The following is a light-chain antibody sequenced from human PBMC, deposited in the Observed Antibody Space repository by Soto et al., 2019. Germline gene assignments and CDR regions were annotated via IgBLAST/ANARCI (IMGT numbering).Light chain of an antibody. Sequence: IQLTQSPSSLSAAVGDRVTITCRASQDIAIYLAWYQQKPGEAPKLLIYAASTLYGGVPSRFSGSGSGTDFALTITSLQAEDVAVYYCQQYKDWPTTFGQGTKVDI. CDR2: AAS. CDR1: QDIAIY. V-gene: IGKV1-9*01. J-gene: IGKJ1*01. CDR3: QQYKDWPTT.